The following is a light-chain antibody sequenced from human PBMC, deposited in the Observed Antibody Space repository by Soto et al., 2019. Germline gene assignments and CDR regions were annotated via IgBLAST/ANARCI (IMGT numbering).Light chain of an antibody. CDR1: SSDVGGYNY. CDR2: EVI. CDR3: VSYTPLNTLV. V-gene: IGLV2-14*01. J-gene: IGLJ1*01. Sequence: QSVLTQPASVSGSPGQTITISCTGTSSDVGGYNYVSWYQQHPGKAPKVIIYEVINRPSGVSNRFSGSKSGSTAALTISGLQAEDEADYYGVSYTPLNTLVFGTGTKLTVL.